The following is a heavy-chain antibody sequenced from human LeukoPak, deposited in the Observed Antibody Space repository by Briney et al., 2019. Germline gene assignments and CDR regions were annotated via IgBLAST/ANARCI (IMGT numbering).Heavy chain of an antibody. V-gene: IGHV4-59*01. CDR3: ASYSSGYYLDAFDI. CDR1: GGSISSYY. J-gene: IGHJ3*02. D-gene: IGHD3-22*01. Sequence: SETLSLTCTVSGGSISSYYWSWIRQPPGKGLEWIGYIYYSGSTNYNPSLKSRVTISVDTSKNQFSLKLSSVTAADTAVYYCASYSSGYYLDAFDIWGQGTMVTVSS. CDR2: IYYSGST.